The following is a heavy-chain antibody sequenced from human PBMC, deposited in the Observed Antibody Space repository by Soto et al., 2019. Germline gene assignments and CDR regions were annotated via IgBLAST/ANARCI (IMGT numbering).Heavy chain of an antibody. V-gene: IGHV4-34*01. CDR1: GGSFSGYY. D-gene: IGHD2-2*01. Sequence: SETLSLTCAVYGGSFSGYYWSWIRQPPGKGLEWIGEINHSGSTNYNPSLKSRVTISVDTSKNQFSLKLSSVTAADTAVYYCARGGYCSSTSCYLDAFDIWGQGTMVTVSS. J-gene: IGHJ3*02. CDR2: INHSGST. CDR3: ARGGYCSSTSCYLDAFDI.